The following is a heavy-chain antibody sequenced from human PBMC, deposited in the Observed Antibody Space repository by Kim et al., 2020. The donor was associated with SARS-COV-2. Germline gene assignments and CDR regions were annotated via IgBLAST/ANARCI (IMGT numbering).Heavy chain of an antibody. CDR3: ARDRDGYNSFDY. Sequence: GGSLRLSCAASGFSFSDNYMTWIRQAPGQGLEWLSDISSSGHTSYKDSVKGRFTISRDNAKKSLYLQMNSLRVEDTALYYCARDRDGYNSFDYWGQGTLVTVS. J-gene: IGHJ4*02. CDR2: ISSSGHT. V-gene: IGHV3-11*06. D-gene: IGHD5-12*01. CDR1: GFSFSDNY.